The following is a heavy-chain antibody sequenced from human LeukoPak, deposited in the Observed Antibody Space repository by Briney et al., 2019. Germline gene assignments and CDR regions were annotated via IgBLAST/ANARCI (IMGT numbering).Heavy chain of an antibody. CDR2: ISYDGSNK. V-gene: IGHV3-30*18. CDR3: AKGGGYSYGNYGMDV. Sequence: GGSLRLSCAASGFTFNSYGMHWVRQAPGKGLEWVAVISYDGSNKYYADSVKGRFTISRDNSKNTLYLQMNSLRAEDTAVYYCAKGGGYSYGNYGMDVWGKGTTVTVSS. D-gene: IGHD5-18*01. J-gene: IGHJ6*04. CDR1: GFTFNSYG.